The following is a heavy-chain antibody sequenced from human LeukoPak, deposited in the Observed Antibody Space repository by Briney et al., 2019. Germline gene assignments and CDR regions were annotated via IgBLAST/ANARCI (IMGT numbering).Heavy chain of an antibody. V-gene: IGHV4-38-2*01. CDR3: ARYGDYVGY. J-gene: IGHJ4*02. Sequence: SETLSLTCAVSGYSLSSGYYWGWIRQPPGKGLEWIGSIYHSGSTYYNPSLKSRVTISVDTSKNQFSLKLSSVTAADTAVYYCARYGDYVGYWGQGTLVTVSS. CDR1: GYSLSSGYY. CDR2: IYHSGST. D-gene: IGHD4-17*01.